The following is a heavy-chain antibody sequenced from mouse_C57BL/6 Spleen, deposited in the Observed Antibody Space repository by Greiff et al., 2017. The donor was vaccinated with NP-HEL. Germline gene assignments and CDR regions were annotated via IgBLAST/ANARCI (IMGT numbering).Heavy chain of an antibody. CDR2: IDPSDSET. Sequence: VQLQQPGAELVRPGSSVKLSCKASGYTFTSYWMHWVKQRPIQGLEWIGNIDPSDSETHYNQKFKDKATLTVDKSSSTAYMQLSSLTSEDSAVYYCARNYGYDWDYAMDYWGQGTSVTVSS. D-gene: IGHD2-2*01. J-gene: IGHJ4*01. V-gene: IGHV1-52*01. CDR1: GYTFTSYW. CDR3: ARNYGYDWDYAMDY.